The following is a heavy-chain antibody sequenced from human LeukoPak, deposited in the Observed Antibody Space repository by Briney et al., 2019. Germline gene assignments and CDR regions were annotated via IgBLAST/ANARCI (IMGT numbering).Heavy chain of an antibody. CDR3: AIESFAARWD. CDR1: EFTLISYW. Sequence: GGSLRLSCEAPEFTLISYWMSGFRRAPGKGLEGVGTIKQDGSEKYYVDSVKGRSTISRDNGKTSLYLQMNSLSAEDTAVYYCAIESFAARWDWGQGTLVTVSS. J-gene: IGHJ4*02. V-gene: IGHV3-7*01. D-gene: IGHD6-6*01. CDR2: IKQDGSEK.